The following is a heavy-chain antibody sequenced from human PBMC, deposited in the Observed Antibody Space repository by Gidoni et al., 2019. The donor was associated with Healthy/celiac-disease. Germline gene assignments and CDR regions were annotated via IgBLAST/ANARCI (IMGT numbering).Heavy chain of an antibody. D-gene: IGHD4-17*01. CDR3: ARGRSGDYVLPFQH. V-gene: IGHV4-34*02. CDR1: GGSFSGYY. CDR2: INHSGST. Sequence: QVQLQQWGAGLLKPSETLSLTCAVYGGSFSGYYWSWIRQPPGKGLEWIGEINHSGSTNYNPSLKSRVTISVDTSKNQFSLKLSSVTAADTAMYYCARGRSGDYVLPFQHWGQGTLVTVSS. J-gene: IGHJ1*01.